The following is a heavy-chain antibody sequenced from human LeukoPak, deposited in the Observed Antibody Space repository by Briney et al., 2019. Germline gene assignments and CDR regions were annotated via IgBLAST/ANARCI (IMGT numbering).Heavy chain of an antibody. J-gene: IGHJ2*01. CDR1: GVSISDYY. CDR3: ARRTYYDTLTGYNYWYFDL. Sequence: KASETLSLTCTVSGVSISDYYWSWVRQPPGKGLEWIAYIYYTGSTDYNPSLKSRVTMTLDTSKNQFSLNLRSVTATDTAVYYCARRTYYDTLTGYNYWYFDLWGRGTLVTVSS. CDR2: IYYTGST. D-gene: IGHD3-9*01. V-gene: IGHV4-59*01.